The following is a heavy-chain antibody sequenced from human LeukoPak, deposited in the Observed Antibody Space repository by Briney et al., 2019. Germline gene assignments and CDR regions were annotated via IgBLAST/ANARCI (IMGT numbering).Heavy chain of an antibody. Sequence: ASVKVSCKTSGYTFTKYYMHWVRQAPGQGLEWMGIINPSGGSTSYAQKFQGRVTMTRDTSTSTVYMDLSSLRSKDTAVYYCARDSQGNFDLWGRGTLVTVSS. J-gene: IGHJ2*01. CDR2: INPSGGST. V-gene: IGHV1-46*01. CDR3: ARDSQGNFDL. CDR1: GYTFTKYY.